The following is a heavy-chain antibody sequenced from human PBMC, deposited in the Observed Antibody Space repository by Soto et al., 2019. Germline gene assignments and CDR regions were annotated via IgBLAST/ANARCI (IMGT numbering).Heavy chain of an antibody. Sequence: QVQLVESGGGVVQPGRSLRLSCAASGFTFNRDTMHWVRQAPGKGLEWVAFISYDGSNTYYADSVKGRFTISRDNSKNTLFLQMNSLRAEDTAFYYCAKEEVHYDNTGYSLYYFDYWGQGTLVTVSS. CDR1: GFTFNRDT. CDR3: AKEEVHYDNTGYSLYYFDY. CDR2: ISYDGSNT. V-gene: IGHV3-30-3*01. J-gene: IGHJ4*02. D-gene: IGHD3-22*01.